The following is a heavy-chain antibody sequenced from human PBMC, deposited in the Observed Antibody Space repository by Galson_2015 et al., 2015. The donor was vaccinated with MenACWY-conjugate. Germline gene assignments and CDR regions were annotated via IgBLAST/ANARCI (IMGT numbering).Heavy chain of an antibody. Sequence: LRLSCAASGFTFSSYAMSWVRQAPGKGLEWVSAISGSGGSTYYADSVKGRFTISRDNSKNTLYLQMNSLRAEDTAVYYCAKDLRYCSSTSCKNYYYYYGMDVWGQGTTVTVSS. D-gene: IGHD2-2*01. V-gene: IGHV3-23*01. J-gene: IGHJ6*02. CDR3: AKDLRYCSSTSCKNYYYYYGMDV. CDR2: ISGSGGST. CDR1: GFTFSSYA.